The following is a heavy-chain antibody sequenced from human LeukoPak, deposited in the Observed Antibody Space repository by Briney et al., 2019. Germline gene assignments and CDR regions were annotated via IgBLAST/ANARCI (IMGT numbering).Heavy chain of an antibody. D-gene: IGHD3-9*01. V-gene: IGHV3-48*02. CDR1: GFTFSNYV. CDR3: ARDNDWAFHY. Sequence: GGSLRLSCAASGFTFSNYVMSWARQAPGKGLEWVSYINHNGEMIFYPDFVKGRFTISRDNAKNSLYLQMNSLRDEDTAVYYCARDNDWAFHYWGQGTLVTVSS. J-gene: IGHJ4*02. CDR2: INHNGEMI.